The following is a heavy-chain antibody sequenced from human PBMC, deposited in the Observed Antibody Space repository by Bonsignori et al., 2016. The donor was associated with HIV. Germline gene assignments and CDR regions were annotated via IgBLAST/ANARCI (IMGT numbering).Heavy chain of an antibody. V-gene: IGHV3-7*01. CDR2: XKQDGSEK. CDR3: ARDRYCTNGVCYTFVDY. Sequence: VRQAPGKGLEWVANXKQDGSEKYYVDSVKGRFTISRDNAKNSLYLQMNSLRAEDTAVYYCARDRYCTNGVCYTFVDYWGQGTLVTVSS. D-gene: IGHD2-8*01. J-gene: IGHJ4*02.